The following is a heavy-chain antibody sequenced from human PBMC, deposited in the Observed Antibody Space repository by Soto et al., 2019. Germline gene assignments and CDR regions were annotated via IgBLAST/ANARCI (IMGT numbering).Heavy chain of an antibody. J-gene: IGHJ4*02. CDR3: ARGGGYSAQDY. V-gene: IGHV3-74*02. D-gene: IGHD5-18*01. CDR2: ISSDGSSA. CDR1: GFTLSSYW. Sequence: EVQLLESGGGLVQPGGSLRLSCAASGFTLSSYWMHWVRQAPGKGLVWVSRISSDGSSANYADSVKGRFTISRDNAKNTLYLQMDSMRTDDTAVYCCARGGGYSAQDYWGQGTLVTVSS.